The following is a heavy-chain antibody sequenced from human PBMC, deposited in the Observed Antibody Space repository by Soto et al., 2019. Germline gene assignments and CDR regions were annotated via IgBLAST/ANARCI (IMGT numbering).Heavy chain of an antibody. V-gene: IGHV3-23*01. CDR1: GFTFSKYA. Sequence: DVHLLESGGGLVQPGGSLRVSCEASGFTFSKYAMNWVRQAPGKGLEWVASISGTAVSTDYADSVKGRFTISRDNSKNTVSLQMDNLRVEDTATYYCVNWNDEDVDWGQGTLVAVSS. D-gene: IGHD1-1*01. CDR2: ISGTAVST. J-gene: IGHJ4*01. CDR3: VNWNDEDVD.